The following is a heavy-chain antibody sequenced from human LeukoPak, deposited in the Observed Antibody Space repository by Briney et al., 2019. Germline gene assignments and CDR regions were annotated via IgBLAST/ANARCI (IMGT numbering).Heavy chain of an antibody. CDR1: GFTVSSNY. CDR2: IYSGGST. CDR3: ARSTMVRGSSGAFDI. J-gene: IGHJ3*02. Sequence: GGSLRLSCAASGFTVSSNYMSWVRQAPGKGLEWVSIIYSGGSTFYADSVKGRFTISRDNSKNTLYLQMNSLRAEDTAVYYCARSTMVRGSSGAFDIWGQGTMVTVSS. V-gene: IGHV3-53*01. D-gene: IGHD3-10*01.